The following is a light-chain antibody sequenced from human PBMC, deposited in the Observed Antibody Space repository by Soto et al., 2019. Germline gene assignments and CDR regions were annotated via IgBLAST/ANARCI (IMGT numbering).Light chain of an antibody. V-gene: IGLV1-40*01. CDR1: TSNIGAPYD. Sequence: QSVLTQPPSVSGAPGQRVSISCTGSTSNIGAPYDVHWYQHLPGAAPKLLIYGDNNRPSGVPDRFSGSKSGNTASLTIFGLQVEDEAVYYCSSYTTGSTLPWVFGTGTKLTVL. CDR3: SSYTTGSTLPWV. J-gene: IGLJ1*01. CDR2: GDN.